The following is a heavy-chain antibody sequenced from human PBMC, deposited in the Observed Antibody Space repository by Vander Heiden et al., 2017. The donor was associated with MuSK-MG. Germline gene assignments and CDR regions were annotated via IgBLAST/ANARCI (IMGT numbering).Heavy chain of an antibody. CDR2: ISRDSGTT. D-gene: IGHD2-21*01. J-gene: IGHJ4*02. CDR3: ARDPRSLIGDFYEVYYFDS. CDR1: GFTFSNYA. V-gene: IGHV3-23*01. Sequence: EVQLLESGGGLVQPGGPLRLSCVASGFTFSNYALSWVRQAPGKGLEWVSAISRDSGTTSYADPVKGRFTISRDNSKNTLYLQIQSLRTEDTAVYYCARDPRSLIGDFYEVYYFDSWGQGSLVTVSS.